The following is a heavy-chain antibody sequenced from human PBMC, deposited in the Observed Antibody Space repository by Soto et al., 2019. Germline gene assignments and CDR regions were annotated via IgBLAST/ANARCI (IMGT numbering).Heavy chain of an antibody. V-gene: IGHV4-34*01. D-gene: IGHD3-22*01. Sequence: PSETLCRTCAVYGGSFSGYYWIWIRQPPGKGLEWIGEINHIGSANYNPSVKRRDTISVDPSKNQSSLKLSSVTAEDTAVYYCARRGSGWDIGIYYYYYGMDVWGQGTTVTVS. CDR2: INHIGSA. CDR1: GGSFSGYY. CDR3: ARRGSGWDIGIYYYYYGMDV. J-gene: IGHJ6*02.